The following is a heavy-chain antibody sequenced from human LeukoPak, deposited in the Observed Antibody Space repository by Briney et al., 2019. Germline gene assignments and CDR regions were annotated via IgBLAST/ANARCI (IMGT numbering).Heavy chain of an antibody. CDR3: ARGDYFDS. J-gene: IGHJ4*02. CDR1: GFTFSSYG. V-gene: IGHV3-23*01. CDR2: INTGGGTT. Sequence: PGGSLRLSCITSGFTFSSYGMSWVRQAPGQGLEWVSSINTGGGTTFYADSVKGRFTISRDNSKNTLYLQMNSLRVEDTAVYYCARGDYFDSWGQGTLVTVSS.